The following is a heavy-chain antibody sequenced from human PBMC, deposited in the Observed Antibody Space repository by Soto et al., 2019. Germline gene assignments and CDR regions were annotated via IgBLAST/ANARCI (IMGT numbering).Heavy chain of an antibody. CDR1: GFTFTSYG. CDR3: ARSRDGYSFYFYYGMDG. V-gene: IGHV3-30*03. D-gene: IGHD4-4*01. CDR2: ILHDGSAE. Sequence: GGSLRLSCAASGFTFTSYGMHWVRQAPGKGLEWMALILHDGSAEYYADSVKGRFTISRDNSKNALYLQMNSLRAEDTAVYYCARSRDGYSFYFYYGMDGWGQGTTVTVSS. J-gene: IGHJ6*02.